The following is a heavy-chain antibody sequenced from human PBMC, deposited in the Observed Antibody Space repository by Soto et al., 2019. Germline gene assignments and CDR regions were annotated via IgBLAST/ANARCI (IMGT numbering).Heavy chain of an antibody. CDR3: ARDHSIVVVPAALPTAQNAFDI. J-gene: IGHJ3*02. CDR2: INPSGGST. Sequence: QVQLVQSGAEVKKPGASVKVSCKASGYTFTSYYMHWVRQAPGQGLEWMAIINPSGGSTSYAQKFRRRVTMTRDTSTSTVYMELSSLRSEETAVYYCARDHSIVVVPAALPTAQNAFDIWGQGTMVTVSS. D-gene: IGHD2-2*01. CDR1: GYTFTSYY. V-gene: IGHV1-46*01.